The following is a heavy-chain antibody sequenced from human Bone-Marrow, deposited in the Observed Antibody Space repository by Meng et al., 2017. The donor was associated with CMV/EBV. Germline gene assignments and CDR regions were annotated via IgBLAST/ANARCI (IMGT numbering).Heavy chain of an antibody. D-gene: IGHD3-10*01. CDR3: ARGGGEWFQDY. Sequence: QVQLQQRGAGLLKPSETMTHPCAVYGGSFSGYYWSWIRQPPGKGLGWIGEINYNGSPNYNPSLKSLFTISVDTSKNQFSLKLSSMTAADTAVYYCARGGGEWFQDYWGQGTLVTVSS. J-gene: IGHJ4*02. CDR2: INYNGSP. V-gene: IGHV4-34*01. CDR1: GGSFSGYY.